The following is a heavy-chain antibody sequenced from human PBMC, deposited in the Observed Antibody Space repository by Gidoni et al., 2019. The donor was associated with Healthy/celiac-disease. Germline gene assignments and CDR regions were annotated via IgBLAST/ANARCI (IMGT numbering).Heavy chain of an antibody. Sequence: QVQLVESGGGVVQPGRSLRLSCAASAFTFSSYGMHWVRQAPGKGLEWVAVIPYDGSNKYYADSVKGRLTISRDNSKNTLYLQMNSLRAEDTAVYYCAKDRAARRDRYFDYWGQGTLVTVSS. CDR1: AFTFSSYG. CDR3: AKDRAARRDRYFDY. D-gene: IGHD6-6*01. CDR2: IPYDGSNK. J-gene: IGHJ4*02. V-gene: IGHV3-30*18.